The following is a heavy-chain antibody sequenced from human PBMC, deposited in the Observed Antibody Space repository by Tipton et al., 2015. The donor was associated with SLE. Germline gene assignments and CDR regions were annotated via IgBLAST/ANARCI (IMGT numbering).Heavy chain of an antibody. CDR3: ARDPGGYCTGGVCYYFDY. D-gene: IGHD2-8*02. J-gene: IGHJ4*02. V-gene: IGHV3-11*01. Sequence: SLRLSCAAFGFSFSDYYMNWIRQAPGKGLEWVSYISSSGTTIYYADSVKGRFTIARDNAKNSLYLQMNSLRAEDTAVYYCARDPGGYCTGGVCYYFDYWCQGTLVTVSS. CDR1: GFSFSDYY. CDR2: ISSSGTTI.